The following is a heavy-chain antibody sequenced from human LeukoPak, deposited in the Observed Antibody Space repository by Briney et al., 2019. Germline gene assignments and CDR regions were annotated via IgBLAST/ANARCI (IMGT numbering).Heavy chain of an antibody. CDR1: GGTFSSYA. V-gene: IGHV1-69*05. J-gene: IGHJ3*02. CDR2: IIPIFGTA. D-gene: IGHD2-21*02. CDR3: ARDLISGDWTWDI. Sequence: GSSVKVSCKASGGTFSSYAISWVRQAPGQGLEWMGGIIPIFGTANYAQKFQGRVSMTRDTSTSTVYMELSSLRSEDTAVYYCARDLISGDWTWDIWGQGTMVTVSS.